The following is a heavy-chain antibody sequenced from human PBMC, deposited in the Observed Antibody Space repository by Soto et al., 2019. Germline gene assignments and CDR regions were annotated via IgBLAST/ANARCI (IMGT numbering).Heavy chain of an antibody. J-gene: IGHJ6*02. CDR3: ATDRDYDFWSGPASYYYYGMDV. Sequence: GGSLRLSCAASGFTFSSYGMHWVRQAPGKGLEWVAVISYDGSNKYYADSVKGRFTISRDNSKNTLYLQMNSLRAEDTAVYYCATDRDYDFWSGPASYYYYGMDVWGQGTTVTVSS. D-gene: IGHD3-3*01. V-gene: IGHV3-30*03. CDR1: GFTFSSYG. CDR2: ISYDGSNK.